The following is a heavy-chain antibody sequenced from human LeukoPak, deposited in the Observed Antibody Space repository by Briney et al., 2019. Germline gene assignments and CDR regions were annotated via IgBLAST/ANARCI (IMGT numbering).Heavy chain of an antibody. CDR2: ISTVSTYT. J-gene: IGHJ6*03. CDR1: GFTFTDYS. V-gene: IGHV3-21*01. CDR3: ARDGSGFYLYYYMDV. D-gene: IGHD6-25*01. Sequence: GGSLRLSCAASGFTFTDYSMTWVRQAPGKGLEWVSSISTVSTYTFYSDSVKGRFTISRDNAKNILYLQMSSLSAEDTAVYYCARDGSGFYLYYYMDVWGRGTPVTVSS.